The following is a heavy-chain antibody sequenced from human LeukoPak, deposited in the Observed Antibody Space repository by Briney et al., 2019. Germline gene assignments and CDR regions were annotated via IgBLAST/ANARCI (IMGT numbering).Heavy chain of an antibody. CDR1: GFTFSSYT. Sequence: GGSLRLSCAASGFTFSSYTMNWVRQAPGKVLEWVSSITSSSSHIYYADSVKGRFTISRDNAKNSLFLQMNSLRAEDTAVYYCARLRGYYFDYWGQGTLVTVSS. CDR2: ITSSSSHI. D-gene: IGHD3-22*01. CDR3: ARLRGYYFDY. V-gene: IGHV3-21*01. J-gene: IGHJ4*02.